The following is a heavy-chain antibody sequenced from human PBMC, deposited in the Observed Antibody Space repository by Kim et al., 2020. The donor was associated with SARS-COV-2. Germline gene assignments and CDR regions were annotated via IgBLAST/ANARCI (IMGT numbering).Heavy chain of an antibody. CDR3: AKDGGYSGYGYFDY. V-gene: IGHV3-30*02. D-gene: IGHD5-12*01. Sequence: YAGPVKGRLTLSRDNAKNTLYLQRNSLRAEDTAVYYCAKDGGYSGYGYFDYWGQGTLVTVSS. J-gene: IGHJ4*02.